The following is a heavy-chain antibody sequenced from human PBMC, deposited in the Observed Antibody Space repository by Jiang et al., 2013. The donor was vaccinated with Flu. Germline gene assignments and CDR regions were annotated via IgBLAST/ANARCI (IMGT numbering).Heavy chain of an antibody. CDR3: ARENGYSDF. J-gene: IGHJ4*02. V-gene: IGHV3-53*01. Sequence: VQLLESGGGLVQPGGSLRLSCAVSGFNVSNNYMSWVRQAPGKGLEWVSIIHSGDRTYYIDSVKGRFTISRDNSKNTLYLQMSSLRAEDTAVYYCARENGYSDFWSQGTLVTVSS. CDR1: GFNVSNNY. D-gene: IGHD3-16*02. CDR2: IHSGDRT.